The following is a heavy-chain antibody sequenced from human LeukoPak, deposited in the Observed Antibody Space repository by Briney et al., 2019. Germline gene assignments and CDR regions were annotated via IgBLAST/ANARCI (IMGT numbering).Heavy chain of an antibody. CDR2: ISSGGST. D-gene: IGHD3-22*01. Sequence: SETLSLTCTVSGASISSSYCTWIRQPAGEGLEWIGRISSGGSTTYNPSFKSRVTMSLDKSKKRFSLNLTSVTAADTAVYYCARDQTYYVSSGYYYVTYLQHWGQGILVTVSS. CDR1: GASISSSY. CDR3: ARDQTYYVSSGYYYVTYLQH. V-gene: IGHV4-4*07. J-gene: IGHJ1*01.